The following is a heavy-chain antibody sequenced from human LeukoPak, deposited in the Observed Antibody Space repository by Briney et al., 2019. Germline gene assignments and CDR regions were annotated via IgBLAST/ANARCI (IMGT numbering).Heavy chain of an antibody. Sequence: PGGSLRLSCAASGFTVSSNYMSWVRQAPGKGLEWVSVIYSAGSTYYADSVKGRFTISRDNSKNTLYLQMNSLRAEDTAVYYCARGPSSGWPDYWGQGTLVTVSS. J-gene: IGHJ4*02. CDR3: ARGPSSGWPDY. CDR1: GFTVSSNY. D-gene: IGHD6-19*01. V-gene: IGHV3-66*01. CDR2: IYSAGST.